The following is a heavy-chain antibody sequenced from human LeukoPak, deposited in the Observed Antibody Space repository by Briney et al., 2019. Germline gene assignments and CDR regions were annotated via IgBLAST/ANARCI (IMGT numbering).Heavy chain of an antibody. D-gene: IGHD3-10*01. V-gene: IGHV3-30*04. CDR3: ARDYNGHWSVDY. CDR1: GFTFNSYH. CDR2: ISPNGNNK. Sequence: GSLRLSCAASGFTFNSYHIHWIRQAPGKGLERVALISPNGNNKHYADSVKGRFTLSRDNSKNTLNLQMNSLRVEDTALYYCARDYNGHWSVDYWGQGTLVTVSP. J-gene: IGHJ4*02.